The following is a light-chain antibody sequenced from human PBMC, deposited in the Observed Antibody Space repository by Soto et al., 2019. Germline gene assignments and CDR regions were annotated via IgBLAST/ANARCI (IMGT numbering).Light chain of an antibody. CDR1: QRVPRSY. CDR2: GTS. J-gene: IGKJ5*01. Sequence: EIMFTKSPCTLSLSPGERATLSCRASQRVPRSYLACYQQKPGHAPRLLIYGTSSRATGIPDRFSGSGSGTDFTLTISRLEPEDFAVFYCQQYGSSITFGQGTRLEIK. CDR3: QQYGSSIT. V-gene: IGKV3-20*01.